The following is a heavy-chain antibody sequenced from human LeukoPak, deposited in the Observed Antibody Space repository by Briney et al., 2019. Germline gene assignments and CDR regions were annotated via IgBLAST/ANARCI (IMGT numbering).Heavy chain of an antibody. CDR1: GLTFSSYS. J-gene: IGHJ6*03. Sequence: GGSLRLSCAASGLTFSSYSMNWVRQAPGKGLEWVSSISSSSSYIYYADSVKGRFTISRDNAKNSLYLQMNSLRAEDTAVYYCARVEFGYYYGSGSYMGYYYYYMDVWGKGTTVTVSS. CDR2: ISSSSSYI. CDR3: ARVEFGYYYGSGSYMGYYYYYMDV. V-gene: IGHV3-21*01. D-gene: IGHD3-10*01.